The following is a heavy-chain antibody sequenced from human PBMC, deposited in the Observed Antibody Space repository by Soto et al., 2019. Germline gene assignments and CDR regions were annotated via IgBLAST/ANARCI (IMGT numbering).Heavy chain of an antibody. V-gene: IGHV3-30-3*01. D-gene: IGHD2-2*01. J-gene: IGHJ6*02. Sequence: ESGGGVVQPGRSLRLSCAASGFTFSSYAMHWVRQAPGKGLEWVAVISYDGSNKYYADSVKGRFTISRDNSKNTLYLQMNSLRAEDTAVYYCARAYCSSTSCYALDAYYYYGMDVWGQGTTVTVSS. CDR1: GFTFSSYA. CDR2: ISYDGSNK. CDR3: ARAYCSSTSCYALDAYYYYGMDV.